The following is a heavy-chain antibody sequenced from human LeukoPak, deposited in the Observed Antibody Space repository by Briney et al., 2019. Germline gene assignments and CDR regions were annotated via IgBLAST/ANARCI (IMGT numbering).Heavy chain of an antibody. J-gene: IGHJ4*02. CDR3: ARVNCSGTSCYTHFDY. CDR1: GGSISSNKYS. CDR2: IYYSGST. V-gene: IGHV4-30-4*07. Sequence: SETLSLTCAVSGGSISSNKYSWNWTRQPPGKGLEWIGNIYYSGSTQYNPSLKSRVTLSIDTSKNQFSLKLSSVTAADTAMYYCARVNCSGTSCYTHFDYWGQGTLVTVSS. D-gene: IGHD2-2*02.